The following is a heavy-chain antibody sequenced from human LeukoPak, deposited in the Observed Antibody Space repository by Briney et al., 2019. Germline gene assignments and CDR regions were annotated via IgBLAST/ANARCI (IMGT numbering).Heavy chain of an antibody. CDR1: GGSISSSSYY. Sequence: PSETLSLTCTVSGGSISSSSYYWGWIRQPPGKGLEWIGSIYYSGSTYYNPSLKSRVTISVDTSKNQFSLKLSSVTAADTAVYYCARVSSGSYYRIRYFDLWGRGTLVTVSS. CDR2: IYYSGST. V-gene: IGHV4-39*01. D-gene: IGHD3-10*01. J-gene: IGHJ2*01. CDR3: ARVSSGSYYRIRYFDL.